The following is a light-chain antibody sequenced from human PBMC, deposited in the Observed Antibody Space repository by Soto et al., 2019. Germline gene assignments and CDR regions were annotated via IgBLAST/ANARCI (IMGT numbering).Light chain of an antibody. CDR1: QSVSSSY. CDR2: GAS. Sequence: EIVLTQSPGTLSLSPGERATLSCRASQSVSSSYLAWYQQKPGQAPRLLIYGASGRATVIPDRFSGSGSGTDFTLTISRLEPEDFAVYYCQQYGSSPRTFGQGTKVEIK. V-gene: IGKV3-20*01. CDR3: QQYGSSPRT. J-gene: IGKJ1*01.